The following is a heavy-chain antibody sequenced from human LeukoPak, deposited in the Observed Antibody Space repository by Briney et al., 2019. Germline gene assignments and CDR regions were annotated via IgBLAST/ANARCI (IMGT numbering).Heavy chain of an antibody. CDR2: VSVSGAGT. J-gene: IGHJ4*02. Sequence: PGGSRRLSCAASGFTFSAYAMTWVRQAPGKGLEWVSTVSVSGAGTYYADSVKGRFTISRDNSKNTLYLQMNSLRAEDTAVYYCAMRGSGGWYEFRDYWGQGTLVIVSS. D-gene: IGHD6-19*01. CDR3: AMRGSGGWYEFRDY. CDR1: GFTFSAYA. V-gene: IGHV3-23*01.